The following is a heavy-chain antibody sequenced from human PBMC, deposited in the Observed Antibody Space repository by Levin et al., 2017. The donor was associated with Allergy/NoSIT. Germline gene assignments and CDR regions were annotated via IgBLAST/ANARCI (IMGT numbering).Heavy chain of an antibody. CDR3: VGYSDWPSNYFDP. CDR1: GVSIGSTRYY. J-gene: IGHJ5*02. D-gene: IGHD3-9*01. V-gene: IGHV4-39*01. Sequence: SQTLSLTCTVSGVSIGSTRYYWGSIRQPPGKGLEWIGSIYYTGSTYYSPSLKSRVTISLDTSKNQFSVRLSSVTAADTAVYYCVGYSDWPSNYFDPWGQGTLVTVSS. CDR2: IYYTGST.